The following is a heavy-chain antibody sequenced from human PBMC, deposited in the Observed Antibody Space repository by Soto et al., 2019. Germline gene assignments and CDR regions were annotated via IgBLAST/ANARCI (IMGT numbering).Heavy chain of an antibody. J-gene: IGHJ4*02. V-gene: IGHV3-13*01. Sequence: GGSLRLSCAASGFTFSSYDMHWVRQATGKGLEWVSAIGTAGDTYYPGSVKGRFTISRENAKNSLYLQMNSLRAEDTAVYYCARATMVRGVIWFDYWGQGTLVTVSS. CDR2: IGTAGDT. D-gene: IGHD3-10*01. CDR3: ARATMVRGVIWFDY. CDR1: GFTFSSYD.